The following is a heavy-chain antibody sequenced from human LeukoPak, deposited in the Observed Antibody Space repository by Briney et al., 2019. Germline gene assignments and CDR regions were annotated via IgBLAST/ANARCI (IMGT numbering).Heavy chain of an antibody. Sequence: SETLSLTCTVSGGSISSYYWSWNRQPPGKGLEWIGYIYTSGSTNYNPSLKSRVTISVDTSKNQFSLKLSSVTAADTAVYYCARHSSSWYFDYYYYYMDVWGKGTTVTVSS. D-gene: IGHD6-13*01. J-gene: IGHJ6*03. CDR3: ARHSSSWYFDYYYYYMDV. V-gene: IGHV4-4*09. CDR1: GGSISSYY. CDR2: IYTSGST.